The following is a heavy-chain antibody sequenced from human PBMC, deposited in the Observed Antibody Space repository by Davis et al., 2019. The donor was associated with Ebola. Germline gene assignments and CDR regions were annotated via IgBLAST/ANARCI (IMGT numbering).Heavy chain of an antibody. Sequence: SVKVSCKASGGSFSSYAFSWVRQAPGQGLDWMGGIIPVSGIPKYAQKFQGRVTITADESTSTVYMELSSLRSEDTAVYYCARERYRDGSDYFFEQSHWGQGTLVTVSS. J-gene: IGHJ4*02. D-gene: IGHD3-10*01. CDR1: GGSFSSYA. V-gene: IGHV1-69*13. CDR3: ARERYRDGSDYFFEQSH. CDR2: IIPVSGIP.